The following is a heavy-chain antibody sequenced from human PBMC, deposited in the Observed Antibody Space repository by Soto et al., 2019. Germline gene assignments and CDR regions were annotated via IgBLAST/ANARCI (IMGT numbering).Heavy chain of an antibody. Sequence: GGSLRLSCAAPGFTFSSYVMHWVRQAPGKGLEWVAVVSNDGSNKDYADSVKGRFTISRDNSKNTLYLQMNSLRAEDTAVYYCAKVLLTYTSGWYHPHFDYWGQGTLVTVSS. CDR1: GFTFSSYV. CDR2: VSNDGSNK. J-gene: IGHJ4*02. CDR3: AKVLLTYTSGWYHPHFDY. V-gene: IGHV3-30*18. D-gene: IGHD6-19*01.